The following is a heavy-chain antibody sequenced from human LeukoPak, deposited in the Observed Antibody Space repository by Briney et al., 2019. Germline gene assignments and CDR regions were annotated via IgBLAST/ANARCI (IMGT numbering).Heavy chain of an antibody. V-gene: IGHV3-11*01. CDR3: AGGTTRENWFDP. CDR2: ISSGGSTI. Sequence: PGGSLRLSCAASGFTFSDYYMSWIRQAPGKGLEWVSYISSGGSTIYYADSVKGRFTISRDNAKNSLYLQMNSLRAEDTAVYYCAGGTTRENWFDPWGQGTLVTVSS. CDR1: GFTFSDYY. D-gene: IGHD1-7*01. J-gene: IGHJ5*02.